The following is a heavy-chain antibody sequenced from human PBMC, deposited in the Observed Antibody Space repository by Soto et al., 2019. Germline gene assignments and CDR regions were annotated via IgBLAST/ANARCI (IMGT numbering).Heavy chain of an antibody. CDR1: GFTFSDYF. J-gene: IGHJ4*02. V-gene: IGHV3-33*01. CDR3: ARPYYDSSGFSSYYFDY. Sequence: QVQLVESGGGVIQPGRSLRLSCAASGFTFSDYFMYWVRQAPGKGPEWVEFIWNDGTNSYYTDSVQGRFTVSRDNSNNTLSLQMNTLRAEDTAVYYCARPYYDSSGFSSYYFDYWGQGTMVTVSS. D-gene: IGHD3-22*01. CDR2: IWNDGTNS.